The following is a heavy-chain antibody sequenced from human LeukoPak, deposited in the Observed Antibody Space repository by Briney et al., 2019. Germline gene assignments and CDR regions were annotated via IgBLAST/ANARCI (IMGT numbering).Heavy chain of an antibody. CDR3: ARSIVGATNDGMDV. CDR1: GYTFTSYY. CDR2: IKPSGGST. J-gene: IGHJ6*02. V-gene: IGHV1-46*01. D-gene: IGHD1-26*01. Sequence: GASVTVSCKSSGYTFTSYYMHWVRPAAARGLAWVGIIKPSGGSTSYAQNFQGRVTMNGDTSTSTVYTERSSLRSEDTGVYYCARSIVGATNDGMDVWGQGTTVTVSS.